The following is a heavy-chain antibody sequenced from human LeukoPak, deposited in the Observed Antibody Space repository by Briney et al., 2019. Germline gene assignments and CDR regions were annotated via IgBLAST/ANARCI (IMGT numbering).Heavy chain of an antibody. CDR3: ARRPYNIRAFDY. CDR1: GGSISSYY. J-gene: IGHJ4*02. D-gene: IGHD2/OR15-2a*01. CDR2: INHSGST. Sequence: SETLPLTCTVSGGSISSYYWSWIRQPPGKGLEWIGEINHSGSTNYNPSLKSRVTISVDTSKNQFSLKLSSVTAADTAVYYCARRPYNIRAFDYWGQGTLVTVSS. V-gene: IGHV4-34*01.